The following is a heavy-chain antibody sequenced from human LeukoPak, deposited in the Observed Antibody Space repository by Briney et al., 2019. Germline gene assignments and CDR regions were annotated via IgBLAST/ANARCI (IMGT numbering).Heavy chain of an antibody. CDR3: ARHGETGTTTFLGYYFDY. J-gene: IGHJ4*02. CDR1: GGSFSGYY. V-gene: IGHV4-34*01. CDR2: FNHSGST. Sequence: PSETLSLTCAVYGGSFSGYYWSWIRQPPGKGLEWIGEFNHSGSTNYNPSLKSRVTISVDTSKNQFSLKLSSVTAADTAVYYCARHGETGTTTFLGYYFDYWGQGTLVTVSS. D-gene: IGHD1-7*01.